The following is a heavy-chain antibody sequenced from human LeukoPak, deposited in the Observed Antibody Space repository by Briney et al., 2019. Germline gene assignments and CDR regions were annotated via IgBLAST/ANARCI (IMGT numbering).Heavy chain of an antibody. J-gene: IGHJ6*02. Sequence: ETLSLTCAVYGGSFSGYYWSWVRQAPGKGLEWVSAIGGSGGSTYYADSVKGRFTISRDNSKNTLYLQMNSLRAEDTAVYYCARATTVTSDYYYYGMDVWGQGTTVTVSS. CDR1: GGSFSGYY. V-gene: IGHV3-23*01. CDR3: ARATTVTSDYYYYGMDV. CDR2: IGGSGGST. D-gene: IGHD4-11*01.